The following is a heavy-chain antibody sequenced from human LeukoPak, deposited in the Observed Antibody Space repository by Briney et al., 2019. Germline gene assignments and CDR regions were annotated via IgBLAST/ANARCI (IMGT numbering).Heavy chain of an antibody. CDR2: IKQDGSEK. Sequence: GGSLRLSCAASGFTFSSYGMHWVRQAPGKGLEWVANIKQDGSEKYYVDSVKGRFTISRDNAKNSLYLQLNSLRAEDTAVYYCATYSSSSGSIDYWGQGTLVTVSS. CDR3: ATYSSSSGSIDY. V-gene: IGHV3-7*03. CDR1: GFTFSSYG. D-gene: IGHD6-6*01. J-gene: IGHJ4*02.